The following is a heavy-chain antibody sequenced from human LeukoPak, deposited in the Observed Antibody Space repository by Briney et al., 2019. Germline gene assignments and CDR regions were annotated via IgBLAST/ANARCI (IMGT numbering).Heavy chain of an antibody. CDR1: GYTFTSYY. J-gene: IGHJ3*02. Sequence: ASVKVSCKASGYTFTSYYMHWVRQAPGQGLEWMGIINPSGGSTSYAQKFQGRVTMTRDTSTSTVYMELSSLRSEDTAVYYCARDLPSPYYYDSSGYYYDDAFDIWGQGTMVTVSS. CDR2: INPSGGST. CDR3: ARDLPSPYYYDSSGYYYDDAFDI. D-gene: IGHD3-22*01. V-gene: IGHV1-46*01.